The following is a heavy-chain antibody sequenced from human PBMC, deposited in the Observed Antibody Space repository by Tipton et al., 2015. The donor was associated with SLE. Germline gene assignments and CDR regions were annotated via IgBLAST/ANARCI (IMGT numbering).Heavy chain of an antibody. Sequence: TLSLTCAVYGGSFSGYYWSWIRQPPGKGLEWIGSIYYSGSTYYNPSLKSRVTISVDTSKNQFSLKLSSVTAADTAVYYCARVTFGGVIAADYWGQGTLVTVSS. CDR3: ARVTFGGVIAADY. J-gene: IGHJ4*02. CDR2: IYYSGST. D-gene: IGHD3-16*02. V-gene: IGHV4-34*01. CDR1: GGSFSGYY.